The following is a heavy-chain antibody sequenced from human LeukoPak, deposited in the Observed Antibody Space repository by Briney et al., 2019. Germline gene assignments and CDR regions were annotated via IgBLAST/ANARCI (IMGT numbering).Heavy chain of an antibody. CDR2: ISYDGSNK. J-gene: IGHJ4*02. D-gene: IGHD6-19*01. Sequence: PGGSLRLSCAASGFTFSSYGMHWVCQAPGKGLEWVSVISYDGSNKYYADSVKGRFTISRDNSKNTLYLQMNSLRAEDTAVYYCAKAGYSSGWTRDYFDYWGQGALVAASS. CDR1: GFTFSSYG. CDR3: AKAGYSSGWTRDYFDY. V-gene: IGHV3-30*18.